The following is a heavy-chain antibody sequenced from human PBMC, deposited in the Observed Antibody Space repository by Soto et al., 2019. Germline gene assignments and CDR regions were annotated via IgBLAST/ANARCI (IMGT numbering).Heavy chain of an antibody. CDR1: GGSISSGGYY. CDR3: ARATVVVAATGEYFQH. D-gene: IGHD2-15*01. CDR2: IYYSGST. J-gene: IGHJ1*01. Sequence: SETLSLTCTVSGGSISSGGYYWSWIRQHPGKGLEWIGYIYYSGSTYYNPSLKSRVTISVDTSKNQFSLKLSSVTAADTAVYYCARATVVVAATGEYFQHWGQGTLVTVSS. V-gene: IGHV4-31*03.